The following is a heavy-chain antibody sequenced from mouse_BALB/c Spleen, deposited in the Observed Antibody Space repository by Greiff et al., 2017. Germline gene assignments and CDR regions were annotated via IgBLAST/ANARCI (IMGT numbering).Heavy chain of an antibody. CDR1: GFTFSSFG. J-gene: IGHJ3*01. D-gene: IGHD1-1*01. Sequence: EVHLVESGGDLVKPGGSRKLSCAASGFTFSSFGMHWVRQAPEKGLEWVAYISSGSSTIYYADTVKGRFTISRDNPKNTLFLQMTSLRSEDTAMYYCARWNYGSSYVGFAYWGQGTLVTVSA. CDR2: ISSGSSTI. V-gene: IGHV5-17*02. CDR3: ARWNYGSSYVGFAY.